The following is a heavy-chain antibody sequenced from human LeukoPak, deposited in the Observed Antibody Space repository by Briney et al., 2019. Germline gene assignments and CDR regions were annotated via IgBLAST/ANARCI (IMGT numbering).Heavy chain of an antibody. Sequence: PGGSLRLSCAASGFTFTIYAMSWVRQAPGKGLEWVSAISGSGGSTYYADSVKGRFTISRDNSKNTLYLQMNSLRAEDTAVYYCAHISSSWPDYWGQGTLVTVSS. CDR1: GFTFTIYA. D-gene: IGHD6-13*01. V-gene: IGHV3-23*01. CDR3: AHISSSWPDY. CDR2: ISGSGGST. J-gene: IGHJ4*02.